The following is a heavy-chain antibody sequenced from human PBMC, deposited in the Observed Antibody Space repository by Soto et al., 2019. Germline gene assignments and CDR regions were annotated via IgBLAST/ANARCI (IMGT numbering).Heavy chain of an antibody. V-gene: IGHV3-48*01. J-gene: IGHJ4*02. CDR1: GFTFSSYS. CDR3: ARLSIAVAGEADFDY. D-gene: IGHD6-19*01. Sequence: GGSLRLSCAASGFTFSSYSMNWVRQAPGKGLEWVAYISSSSSTIYYANSVKGRFTISSDNAKNSQYLQMNSLRAEDTAVYYCARLSIAVAGEADFDYWGQGTLVTVSS. CDR2: ISSSSSTI.